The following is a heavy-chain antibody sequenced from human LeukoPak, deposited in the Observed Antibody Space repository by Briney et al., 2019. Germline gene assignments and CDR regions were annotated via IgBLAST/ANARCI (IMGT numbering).Heavy chain of an antibody. CDR2: INAGNGNT. CDR1: GYTFTSYA. V-gene: IGHV1-3*03. Sequence: ASVKVSCKASGYTFTSYAMHWVRQAPGQRLEWMGWINAGNGNTKYSQEFRGRFTITRDTSASTAYMELSSLRSEDMAVYYCARASRPGYCSGGSCYSGILGYWGQGTLVTVSS. J-gene: IGHJ4*02. D-gene: IGHD2-15*01. CDR3: ARASRPGYCSGGSCYSGILGY.